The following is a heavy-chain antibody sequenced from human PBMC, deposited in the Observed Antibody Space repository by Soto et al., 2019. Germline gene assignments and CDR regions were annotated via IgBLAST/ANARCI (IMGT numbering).Heavy chain of an antibody. CDR1: GYTFTSYY. CDR2: INPSGGST. J-gene: IGHJ4*02. Sequence: ASVKVSCKASGYTFTSYYMHWVRQAPGQGLEWMGIINPSGGSTRYAEKFQGRVTMTRDTSTNTVYMELSSLRSEDTAVYYCARGMEGGNFDSWGQGTLVTVSS. D-gene: IGHD1-1*01. V-gene: IGHV1-46*01. CDR3: ARGMEGGNFDS.